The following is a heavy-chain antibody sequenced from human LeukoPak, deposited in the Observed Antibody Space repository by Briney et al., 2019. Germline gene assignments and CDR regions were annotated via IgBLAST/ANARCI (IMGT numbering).Heavy chain of an antibody. J-gene: IGHJ4*02. CDR1: GFTFSSFA. D-gene: IGHD6-13*01. V-gene: IGHV3-30*02. CDR2: IRYDGSNK. CDR3: AKDRAAAAGTGRDY. Sequence: SGGSLRLSCAASGFTFSSFAMHWVRQAPGKGLEWVAFIRYDGSNKYYADSVKGRFTISRDNSKNTLYLQMNSLRAEDTAVYYCAKDRAAAAGTGRDYWGQGTLVTVSS.